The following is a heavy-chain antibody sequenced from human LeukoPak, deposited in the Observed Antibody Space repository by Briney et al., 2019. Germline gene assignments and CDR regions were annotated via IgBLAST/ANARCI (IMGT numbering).Heavy chain of an antibody. CDR3: AREMEGSLYYYDSSGDYNFDY. CDR2: INTNTGNP. Sequence: GASVKVSCKASGYTFTSYAMNWVRQAPGQGLEWMGWINTNTGNPTYAQGFTGRFVFSLDTSVSTAYLQISSLKAEDTAVYYCAREMEGSLYYYDSSGDYNFDYWGQGTLVTVSS. J-gene: IGHJ4*02. V-gene: IGHV7-4-1*02. D-gene: IGHD3-22*01. CDR1: GYTFTSYA.